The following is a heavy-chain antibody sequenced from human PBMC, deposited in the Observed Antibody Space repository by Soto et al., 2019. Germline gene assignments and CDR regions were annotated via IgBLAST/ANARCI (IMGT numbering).Heavy chain of an antibody. V-gene: IGHV1-8*01. CDR2: MNPNSGNT. Sequence: ASLKVSCTASGDAFTSYDINWVRHATVQGLEGMGWMNPNSGNTGYAQKFQGRVTMTRNTSISTAYMELSSLRSEDTAVYYGARGLESITTFGGIVRKPYGMDVWRQGTTVTVSS. J-gene: IGHJ6*02. CDR1: GDAFTSYD. CDR3: ARGLESITTFGGIVRKPYGMDV. D-gene: IGHD3-3*01.